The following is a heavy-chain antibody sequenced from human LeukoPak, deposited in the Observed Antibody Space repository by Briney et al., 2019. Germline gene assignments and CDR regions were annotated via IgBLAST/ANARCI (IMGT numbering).Heavy chain of an antibody. CDR3: ARHDCSGGSCYSDY. V-gene: IGHV4-39*01. D-gene: IGHD2-15*01. CDR1: GGSISSSSYY. Sequence: SETPSLTCTVSGGSISSSSYYWGWIRQPPGKGLEWIGSIYYSGSTYYNPSLKSRVTISVDTSKNQFSLKLSSVTAADTAVYYCARHDCSGGSCYSDYWGQGTLVTVSS. CDR2: IYYSGST. J-gene: IGHJ4*02.